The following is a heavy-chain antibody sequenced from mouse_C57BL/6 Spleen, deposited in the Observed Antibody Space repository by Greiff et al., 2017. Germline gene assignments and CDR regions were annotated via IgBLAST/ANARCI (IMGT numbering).Heavy chain of an antibody. CDR3: ARWGLYYCGSSGYFDV. J-gene: IGHJ1*03. D-gene: IGHD1-1*01. V-gene: IGHV1-82*01. CDR2: IYPGDGDT. Sequence: VQLQQSGPELVKPGASVKISCKASGYAFSSSWMNWVKQRPGKGLEWIGRIYPGDGDTNYNGKFKGKATLTADKSSSTAYMQLSSLTSEDSAVYFCARWGLYYCGSSGYFDVWGTGTTVTVSS. CDR1: GYAFSSSW.